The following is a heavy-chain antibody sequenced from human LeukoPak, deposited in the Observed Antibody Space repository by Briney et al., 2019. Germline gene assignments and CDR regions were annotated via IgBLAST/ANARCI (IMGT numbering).Heavy chain of an antibody. CDR2: INHSGST. Sequence: PSETLSLTRAVYGESFSGYYWSWIRQPPGKGLEWIGEINHSGSTNYNPSLKSRVTISVDTSKNQFSLKLSSVTAADTAVYYCARHQTRNIVLLWFGGLDYWGQGTLVTVSS. V-gene: IGHV4-34*01. J-gene: IGHJ4*02. D-gene: IGHD3-10*01. CDR3: ARHQTRNIVLLWFGGLDY. CDR1: GESFSGYY.